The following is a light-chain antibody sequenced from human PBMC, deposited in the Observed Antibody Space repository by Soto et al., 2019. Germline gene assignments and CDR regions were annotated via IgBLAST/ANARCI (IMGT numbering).Light chain of an antibody. CDR2: AAS. CDR3: QQSYNSPQT. V-gene: IGKV1-39*01. Sequence: DIQMTQSPSSLSASVGYEVTITCRASQPIMTYLNWYQLKPGKPPRLLIYAASSLQSGVPSRFSGSGSGTDFTLTITSLQPEDFATYSCQQSYNSPQTFGQGTKVDIK. J-gene: IGKJ1*01. CDR1: QPIMTY.